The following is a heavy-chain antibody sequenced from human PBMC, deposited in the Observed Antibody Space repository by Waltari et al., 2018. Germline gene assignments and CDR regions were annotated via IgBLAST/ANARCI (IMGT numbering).Heavy chain of an antibody. CDR3: ARHLYSIDYLELGN. CDR1: GFIFIGSA. CDR2: ISDSGVIT. J-gene: IGHJ4*02. D-gene: IGHD3-22*01. Sequence: EVHLLESGGGLAQPGGSLRLSCAASGFIFIGSALSWVRQAPGKGMEWVSGISDSGVITKYADSVKGRFTVSRDNSKNTVFLQLNSLRAEDTAIYYCARHLYSIDYLELGNWGQGTLVTVSS. V-gene: IGHV3-23*01.